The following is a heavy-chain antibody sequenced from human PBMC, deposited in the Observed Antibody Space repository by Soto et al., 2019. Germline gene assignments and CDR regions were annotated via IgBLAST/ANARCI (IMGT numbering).Heavy chain of an antibody. CDR1: GGSISDISYC. CDR2: MFYSGAT. J-gene: IGHJ5*02. D-gene: IGHD2-15*01. V-gene: IGHV4-39*01. CDR3: ARHKSGSDWLDP. Sequence: LSLTCTVSGGSISDISYCWGWIRQPPGKGLQWIGCMFYSGATYYSPSLKNRVTLSVDTSNNEFSLKLVSVTAPDTAVYYCARHKSGSDWLDPWGQGTLVTVSS.